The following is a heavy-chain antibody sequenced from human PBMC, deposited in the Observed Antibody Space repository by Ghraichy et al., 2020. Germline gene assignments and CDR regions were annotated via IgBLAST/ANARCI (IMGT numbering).Heavy chain of an antibody. Sequence: GGSLRLSCAASGFTFSNYAMSWVRQAPGKGLEWVSVISDSGGSTYYAYSVKGRFTISRDNSKNTLYLQMNSLRAEDTDVYYCAKDLLRYSGSDRGEACIDYWGQGTLVTVSS. CDR2: ISDSGGST. J-gene: IGHJ4*02. V-gene: IGHV3-23*01. CDR1: GFTFSNYA. D-gene: IGHD1-26*01. CDR3: AKDLLRYSGSDRGEACIDY.